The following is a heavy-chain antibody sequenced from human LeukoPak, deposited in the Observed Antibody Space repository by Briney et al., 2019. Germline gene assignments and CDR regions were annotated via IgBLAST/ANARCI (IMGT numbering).Heavy chain of an antibody. CDR2: MNPNSGNT. J-gene: IGHJ4*02. CDR1: GYTFTSYD. V-gene: IGHV1-8*01. CDR3: ARGRIRILGYCSSTSCYELGD. D-gene: IGHD2-2*01. Sequence: GASVKVSCKASGYTFTSYDINWVRQATGQGLEWMGWMNPNSGNTGYAQKFQGRVTMTRNTSISTAYMELSSLRSEDTAVYYCARGRIRILGYCSSTSCYELGDWGQGTLVTVSS.